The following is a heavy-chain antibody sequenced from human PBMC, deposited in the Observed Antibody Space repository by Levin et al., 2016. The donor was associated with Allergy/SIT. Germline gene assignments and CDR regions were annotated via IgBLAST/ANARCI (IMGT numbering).Heavy chain of an antibody. Sequence: SETLSLTCTVSGGSISSYYWSWIRQPPGKGLEWIGYIYHSGSTNYNPSLKSRVTISVDTSKNQFSNQFSLKLSSVTAADTAVYYCARDGYSSGWYDLDAFDIWGQGTMVTVSS. V-gene: IGHV4-59*01. CDR3: ARDGYSSGWYDLDAFDI. CDR2: IYHSGST. D-gene: IGHD6-19*01. J-gene: IGHJ3*02. CDR1: GGSISSYY.